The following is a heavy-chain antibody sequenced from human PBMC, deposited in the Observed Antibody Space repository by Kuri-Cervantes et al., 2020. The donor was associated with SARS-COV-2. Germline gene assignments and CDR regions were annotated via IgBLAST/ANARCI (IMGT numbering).Heavy chain of an antibody. Sequence: SETLSLTCTVSGGSISSYYWSWIRQPPGKGLEWIGYIYYSGSTNYNPSLKSRVTISVDTSKNQFSLKLSSVTAADTAVYYCARRAFGENGVPNDYWGQGTLVTVSS. V-gene: IGHV4-59*12. CDR3: ARRAFGENGVPNDY. CDR2: IYYSGST. CDR1: GGSISSYY. D-gene: IGHD3-10*01. J-gene: IGHJ4*02.